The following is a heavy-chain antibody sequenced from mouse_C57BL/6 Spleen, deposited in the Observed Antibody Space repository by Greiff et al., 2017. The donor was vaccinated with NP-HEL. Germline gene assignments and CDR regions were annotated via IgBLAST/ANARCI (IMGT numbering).Heavy chain of an antibody. CDR2: IDPNSGGT. CDR3: ARSGLTGPYAMDY. D-gene: IGHD4-1*01. Sequence: VQLQQSGAELVKPGASVKLSCTASGYTFTSYWMHWVKQRPGRGLEWLGRIDPNSGGTKYNEKFKSKATLTVDKPSSTAYMQLSSLTSEDSAVYYCARSGLTGPYAMDYWGQGTSVTVSS. J-gene: IGHJ4*01. CDR1: GYTFTSYW. V-gene: IGHV1-72*01.